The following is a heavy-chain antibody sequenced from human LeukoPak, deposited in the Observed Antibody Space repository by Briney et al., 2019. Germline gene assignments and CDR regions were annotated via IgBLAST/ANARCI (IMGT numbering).Heavy chain of an antibody. V-gene: IGHV1-2*02. CDR2: INPNSGGT. Sequence: VSVKVSCKASGYTFTGYYMHWVRQAPGQGLEWMGWINPNSGGTNYAQKFQGRVTMTRDTSISTAYMELSRLRSDDTAVYYCARERRYYDILTGYYREYYFDYWGQGTLVTVSS. CDR3: ARERRYYDILTGYYREYYFDY. D-gene: IGHD3-9*01. CDR1: GYTFTGYY. J-gene: IGHJ4*02.